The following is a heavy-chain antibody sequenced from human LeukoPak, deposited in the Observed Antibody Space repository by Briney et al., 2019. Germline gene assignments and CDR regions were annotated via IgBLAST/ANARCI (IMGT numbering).Heavy chain of an antibody. D-gene: IGHD3-16*01. CDR3: ARVSSGYDYVFSYWIKDDASDI. J-gene: IGHJ3*02. Sequence: GESLKISCKGSGYSFTSYWIGWVRQMPGKGLEWMGIIYPGDSDTRYSPSFQGQVTISADKSISTAYLQWSSLKASDTAMYYCARVSSGYDYVFSYWIKDDASDIWGQGTMVTVSS. V-gene: IGHV5-51*01. CDR2: IYPGDSDT. CDR1: GYSFTSYW.